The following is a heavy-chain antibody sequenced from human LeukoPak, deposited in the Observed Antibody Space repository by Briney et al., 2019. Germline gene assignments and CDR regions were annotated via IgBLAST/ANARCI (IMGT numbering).Heavy chain of an antibody. CDR3: ARSLWFGDSNLDY. Sequence: PGGSLRLSCAASGFTFTNYAMGWVRQAPGKGLEWVSSISSSSSYIYYADSLKGRFTISRDNAKNSLYLQMSSLRAEDTAMYYCARSLWFGDSNLDYWGQGTLVTVSS. CDR1: GFTFTNYA. CDR2: ISSSSSYI. D-gene: IGHD3-10*01. V-gene: IGHV3-21*01. J-gene: IGHJ4*02.